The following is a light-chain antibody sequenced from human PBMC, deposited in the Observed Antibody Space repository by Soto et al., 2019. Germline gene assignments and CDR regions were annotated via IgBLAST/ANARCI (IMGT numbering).Light chain of an antibody. J-gene: IGKJ1*01. CDR2: GAF. V-gene: IGKV3-20*01. CDR1: QSVSNSY. CDR3: QQYGSSPRT. Sequence: EIVLTQSPDTLSLSPGERATLSCRASQSVSNSYLAWYQQKPGQAPRLLISGAFFRAPGIPDRSSGSGSGTGFTLTISRLEPEDFAVYYCQQYGSSPRTFGQGTKVEIK.